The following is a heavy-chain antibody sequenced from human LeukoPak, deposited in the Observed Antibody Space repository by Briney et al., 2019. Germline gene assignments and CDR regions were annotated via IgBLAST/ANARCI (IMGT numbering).Heavy chain of an antibody. CDR3: ARHWGSCRGGDCYTFDC. CDR1: NASISSYY. CDR2: ISNSGST. Sequence: SETLSLTCSVSNASISSYYWSWIRQSPGKGLEWIGYISNSGSTDYNPSLKSRVTISVDTSKNRFSLKLSSVTAADTAVYYCARHWGSCRGGDCYTFDCWGQGTLVTVSS. V-gene: IGHV4-59*08. D-gene: IGHD2-21*02. J-gene: IGHJ4*02.